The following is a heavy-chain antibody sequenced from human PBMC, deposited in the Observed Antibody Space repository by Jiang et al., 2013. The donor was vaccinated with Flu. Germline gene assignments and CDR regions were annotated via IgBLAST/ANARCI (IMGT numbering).Heavy chain of an antibody. CDR2: IYYSGST. Sequence: WIGYIYYSGSTYYNPSLKSRVTISVDTSKNQFSLKLSSVTAADTAVYYCARDSDSSSRWNAFDIWGQGTMVTVSS. V-gene: IGHV4-31*02. D-gene: IGHD6-6*01. J-gene: IGHJ3*02. CDR3: ARDSDSSSRWNAFDI.